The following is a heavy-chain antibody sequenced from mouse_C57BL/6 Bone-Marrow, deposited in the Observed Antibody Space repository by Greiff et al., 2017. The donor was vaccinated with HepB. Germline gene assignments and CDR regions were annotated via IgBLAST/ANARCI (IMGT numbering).Heavy chain of an antibody. V-gene: IGHV1-39*01. CDR1: GYSFTDYN. CDR2: INPNYGTT. CDR3: ARGLRLPYYFDY. J-gene: IGHJ2*01. Sequence: VHVKQSGPELVKPGASVKISCKASGYSFTDYNMNWVKQSNGKSLEWIGVINPNYGTTSYNQKFKGKATLTVDQSSSTAYMQLNSLTSEDSAVYYCARGLRLPYYFDYWGQGTTLTVSS. D-gene: IGHD3-2*02.